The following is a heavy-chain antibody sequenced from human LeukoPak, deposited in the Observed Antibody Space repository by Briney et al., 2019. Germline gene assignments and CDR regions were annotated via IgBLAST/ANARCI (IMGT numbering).Heavy chain of an antibody. V-gene: IGHV3-23*01. J-gene: IGHJ6*03. CDR2: ISGSGGHT. CDR1: GITFSSHA. CDR3: AKGGEATMRDGYNYYYYYMEV. D-gene: IGHD5-24*01. Sequence: GGSLRLSCAASGITFSSHAMSWVRQAPGKGLEWVSLISGSGGHTYYGDSVKGRFTISRDNSTNRLYLQMNSLRPEDTAVYYCAKGGEATMRDGYNYYYYYMEVWGRGTTVTVSS.